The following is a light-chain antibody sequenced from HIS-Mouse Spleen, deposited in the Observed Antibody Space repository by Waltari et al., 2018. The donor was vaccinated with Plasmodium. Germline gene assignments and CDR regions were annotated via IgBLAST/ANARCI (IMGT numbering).Light chain of an antibody. CDR3: CSYAGSSTWV. J-gene: IGLJ3*02. CDR1: SRDVGSYNL. Sequence: QSALTQPASVSGSPGQSITISCTGTSRDVGSYNLVSWYQQHPGKAPKLMIYEGSKRPSGVSNRCSGSKSCNTASLTISGLQAEDEADYYCCSYAGSSTWVFGGGTKLTVL. V-gene: IGLV2-23*01. CDR2: EGS.